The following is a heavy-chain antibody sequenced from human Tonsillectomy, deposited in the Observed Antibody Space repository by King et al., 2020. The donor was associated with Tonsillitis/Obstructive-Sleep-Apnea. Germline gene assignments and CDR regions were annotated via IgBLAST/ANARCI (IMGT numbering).Heavy chain of an antibody. Sequence: VQLQQWGAGLLKPSETLSLTCAVYGGSFSGYYWSWIRQPPGKGLEWIGEINHIGSTNYNPSLKSRVTISVDTSKSQFSLKLSSVTAADTAVYYCARGRDIIAVVTNNWFDPWRQGTLVTVSS. V-gene: IGHV4-34*01. D-gene: IGHD2-15*01. J-gene: IGHJ5*02. CDR1: GGSFSGYY. CDR2: INHIGST. CDR3: ARGRDIIAVVTNNWFDP.